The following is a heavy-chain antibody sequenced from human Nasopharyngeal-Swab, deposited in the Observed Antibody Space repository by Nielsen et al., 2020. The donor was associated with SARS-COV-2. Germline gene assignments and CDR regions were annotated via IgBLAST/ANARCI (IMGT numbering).Heavy chain of an antibody. CDR3: ARERTAQGKIEEGDY. V-gene: IGHV4-30-4*01. D-gene: IGHD1-1*01. CDR2: IHQSGST. J-gene: IGHJ4*02. Sequence: WIRQPPGKGLEWMGFIHQSGSTTYSPSLKSRLTMSVDTSKNQFSLKLTSVTAADTALYYWARERTAQGKIEEGDYWGQGTPVTVSS.